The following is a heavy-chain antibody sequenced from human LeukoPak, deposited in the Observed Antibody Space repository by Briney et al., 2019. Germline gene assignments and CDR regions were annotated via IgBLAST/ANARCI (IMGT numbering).Heavy chain of an antibody. D-gene: IGHD3-10*01. CDR1: GYTFTSYG. V-gene: IGHV1-18*01. CDR2: ISAYNGNT. Sequence: ASVKVSCKASGYTFTSYGISWVRQAPGQGLEWMGWISAYNGNTNYAQKLQGRVTITRDTSASTAYMELSSLRSEDTAVYYCARDFISSWGTMVRGVYMPLGYWGQGTLVTVSS. CDR3: ARDFISSWGTMVRGVYMPLGY. J-gene: IGHJ4*02.